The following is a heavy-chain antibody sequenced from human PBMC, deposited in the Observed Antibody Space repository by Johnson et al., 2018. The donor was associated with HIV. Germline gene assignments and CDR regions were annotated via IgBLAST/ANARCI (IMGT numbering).Heavy chain of an antibody. D-gene: IGHD3-3*01. J-gene: IGHJ3*02. CDR2: ISYDGSNK. Sequence: QVQLVESGGGVVQPGRSLRLSCAASGFTFSSYAMHWVRQAPGKGLEWVAVISYDGSNKYYADSVKGRFTISRDNSKNTMYLQMNSLRAEDTAVYYCARTTLRFLDRGDDAFDIWGRGTMVTVSS. CDR1: GFTFSSYA. CDR3: ARTTLRFLDRGDDAFDI. V-gene: IGHV3-30*04.